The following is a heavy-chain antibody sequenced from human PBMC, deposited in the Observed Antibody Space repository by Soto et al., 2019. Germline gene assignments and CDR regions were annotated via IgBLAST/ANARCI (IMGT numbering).Heavy chain of an antibody. CDR3: ARDEPTYPNPVGIAVAGRTNYYYYGMDV. Sequence: ASVKVSCKASGYTFTSYGISWVRQAPGQGLEWMGWISAYNGNTNYAQKLQGRVTMTTDTSTSTAYMELRSLRSDDTAVYYCARDEPTYPNPVGIAVAGRTNYYYYGMDVWGQGTTVTVSS. V-gene: IGHV1-18*01. CDR1: GYTFTSYG. CDR2: ISAYNGNT. D-gene: IGHD6-19*01. J-gene: IGHJ6*02.